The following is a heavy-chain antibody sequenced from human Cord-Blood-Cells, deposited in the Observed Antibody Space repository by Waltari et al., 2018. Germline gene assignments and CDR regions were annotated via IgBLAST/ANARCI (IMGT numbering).Heavy chain of an antibody. Sequence: QVQLVQSGAEVKKPGASVKVSCKASGYTFTGYYMHWVRQAPGQGLEWMGWIIPNSGGTNYAQKFQGRVTMTRDTSISTAYMELSRLRSDDTAVYYCARDRIVGATYDAFDIWGQGTMVTVSS. V-gene: IGHV1-2*02. J-gene: IGHJ3*02. CDR1: GYTFTGYY. CDR3: ARDRIVGATYDAFDI. D-gene: IGHD1-26*01. CDR2: IIPNSGGT.